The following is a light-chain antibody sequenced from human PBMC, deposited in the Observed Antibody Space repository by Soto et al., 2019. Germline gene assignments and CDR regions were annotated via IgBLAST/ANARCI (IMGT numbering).Light chain of an antibody. CDR1: QSVSSSY. J-gene: IGKJ4*01. V-gene: IGKV3-20*01. Sequence: ESVLTQSPGTLSLSPGERATLSCRASQSVSSSYLAWYQQKPGQAPRLLIYGASSRATGIPDRFSGSGSGTDFTLTICRLEPEDFAVYYCQQYGSSPLTFGGGTKV. CDR2: GAS. CDR3: QQYGSSPLT.